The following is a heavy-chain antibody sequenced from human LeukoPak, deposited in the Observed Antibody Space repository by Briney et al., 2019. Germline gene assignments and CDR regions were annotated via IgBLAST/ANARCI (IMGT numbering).Heavy chain of an antibody. V-gene: IGHV1-2*06. CDR2: INPNSGGT. J-gene: IGHJ4*02. D-gene: IGHD5-12*01. CDR1: GYTFTGYY. CDR3: ARARIRAWEWLRSRGIDY. Sequence: ASVKVSCKASGYTFTGYYMHWVRQAPGQGLEWMGRINPNSGGTNYAQKFQGRVTMTRDTSISTAYMELSGLRSDDTAVYYCARARIRAWEWLRSRGIDYWGQGTLVTVSS.